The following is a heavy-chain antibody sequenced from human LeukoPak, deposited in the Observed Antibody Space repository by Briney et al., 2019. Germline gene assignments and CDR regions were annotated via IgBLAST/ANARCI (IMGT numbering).Heavy chain of an antibody. Sequence: GGSLRLSCAASGFTFSSYGMSWVRQAPGKGLEWVSAISGSGGSTYYADSVKGRFTISRDNSKNTVSLQMKSLRAEDTAVYYCARDLHPGLTGYFDYGGQGTLVTVSS. CDR2: ISGSGGST. CDR1: GFTFSSYG. CDR3: ARDLHPGLTGYFDY. J-gene: IGHJ4*02. D-gene: IGHD1-14*01. V-gene: IGHV3-23*01.